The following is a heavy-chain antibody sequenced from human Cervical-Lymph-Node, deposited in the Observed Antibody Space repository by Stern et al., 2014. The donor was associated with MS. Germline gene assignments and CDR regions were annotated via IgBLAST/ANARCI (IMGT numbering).Heavy chain of an antibody. CDR3: ARDDVPMYGDNDAFDV. CDR1: GFTFRSYG. V-gene: IGHV3-48*01. D-gene: IGHD4-17*01. Sequence: VQLVESGGGLVQPGGSLRLSCAASGFTFRSYGMNWVRQAPGKGLAWVSYISSSSSNIYYADSVKSRFTISRDNAKNSLFLQMNSLRAEDTAVYYCARDDVPMYGDNDAFDVWGQGTMVTVSS. CDR2: ISSSSSNI. J-gene: IGHJ3*01.